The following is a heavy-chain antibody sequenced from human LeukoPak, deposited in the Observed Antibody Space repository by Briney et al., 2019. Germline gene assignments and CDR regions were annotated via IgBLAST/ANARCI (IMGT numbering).Heavy chain of an antibody. Sequence: ASVKVSCKASGYTFTSYYMHWVRQAPGQGLEWMGIINPSGGSTSYAQKFQGRVTMTRDTSISTAYMELSRLRSDDTAVYYCARDRVAVAGGNWFDPWGQGTLVTVSS. D-gene: IGHD6-19*01. CDR3: ARDRVAVAGGNWFDP. CDR1: GYTFTSYY. J-gene: IGHJ5*02. CDR2: INPSGGST. V-gene: IGHV1-46*01.